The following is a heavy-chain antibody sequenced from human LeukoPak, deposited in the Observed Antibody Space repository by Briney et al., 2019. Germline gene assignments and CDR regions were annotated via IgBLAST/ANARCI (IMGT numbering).Heavy chain of an antibody. CDR1: GFTFSSYA. Sequence: GGSLRLSCAASGFTFSSYAMHWVRQAPGKGLGWVAVISYDGSNKYYADSVKGRFTISRDNSKNTLYLQMNSLRAEDTAVYYCAREEYSSSWLFDYWGQGTLVTVSS. CDR2: ISYDGSNK. D-gene: IGHD6-13*01. CDR3: AREEYSSSWLFDY. V-gene: IGHV3-30-3*01. J-gene: IGHJ4*02.